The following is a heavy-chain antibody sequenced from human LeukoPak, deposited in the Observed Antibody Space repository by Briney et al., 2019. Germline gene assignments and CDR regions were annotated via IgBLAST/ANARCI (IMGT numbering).Heavy chain of an antibody. D-gene: IGHD3-3*01. J-gene: IGHJ4*02. CDR1: GFTFSSYS. V-gene: IGHV3-21*01. Sequence: PGGSLRLSCAASGFTFSSYSMNWVRQAPGKGLEWVSSISSSSSYIYYADSVKGRFTISRDNAKNSLYLQMNSLRAEDTAVYYCARAPIFGVAEEVVYFDYWGQGTLVTVSS. CDR3: ARAPIFGVAEEVVYFDY. CDR2: ISSSSSYI.